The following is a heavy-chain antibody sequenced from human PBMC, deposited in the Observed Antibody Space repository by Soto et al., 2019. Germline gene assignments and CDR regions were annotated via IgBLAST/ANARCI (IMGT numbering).Heavy chain of an antibody. CDR3: ARVSYYYDSSGEYNWFDP. CDR1: GGTFSSYA. V-gene: IGHV1-69*13. D-gene: IGHD3-22*01. CDR2: IIPIFGTA. Sequence: SVKVSCKASGGTFSSYAISWVRQAPGQGLEWMGGIIPIFGTANYAQKFQGRVTITADESTSTAYMELSSLRSEDTAVYYCARVSYYYDSSGEYNWFDPWGQGTLVTVSS. J-gene: IGHJ5*02.